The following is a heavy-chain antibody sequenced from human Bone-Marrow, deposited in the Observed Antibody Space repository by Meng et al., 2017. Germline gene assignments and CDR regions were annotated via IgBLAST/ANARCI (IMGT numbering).Heavy chain of an antibody. D-gene: IGHD2-21*02. CDR2: ISSTSNDI. V-gene: IGHV3-21*01. CDR1: GFSFSSYW. J-gene: IGHJ4*02. CDR3: TRDQGGVTPDY. Sequence: GGSRRLSCAASGFSFSSYWMHWVRQAPGKGLVWVSSISSTSNDIYYADSVKGRFTISRDNAENSLYLQMNSLRVDDTAVYYCTRDQGGVTPDYWGQGALVTVSS.